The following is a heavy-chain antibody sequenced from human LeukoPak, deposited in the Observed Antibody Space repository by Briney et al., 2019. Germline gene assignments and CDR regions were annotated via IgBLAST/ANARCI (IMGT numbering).Heavy chain of an antibody. Sequence: ASVKVSCKASGYTFTSYDINWVRQATGQGLEWMGWMNPNSGNTGYAQKFQGRVTMTRDTSISTAYMELSRLRSDDTAVYYCARGQLRYFDWLLYDAFDIWGQGTMVTVSS. CDR2: MNPNSGNT. J-gene: IGHJ3*02. V-gene: IGHV1-8*02. D-gene: IGHD3-9*01. CDR1: GYTFTSYD. CDR3: ARGQLRYFDWLLYDAFDI.